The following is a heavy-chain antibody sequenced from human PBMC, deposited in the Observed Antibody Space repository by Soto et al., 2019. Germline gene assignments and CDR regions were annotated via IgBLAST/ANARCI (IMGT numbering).Heavy chain of an antibody. CDR3: ARAVAPYFGTWFDP. D-gene: IGHD3-10*01. CDR1: GGSITSGNSYS. J-gene: IGHJ5*02. Sequence: SETLSLTCAVSGGSITSGNSYSWSWIRQPPGKGLERIGSISHTGSTSYNPSPKSRLTMSVDKSKNQFSLRLSSVTAADMAVYYCARAVAPYFGTWFDPWGQGILVTVSS. V-gene: IGHV4-30-2*01. CDR2: ISHTGST.